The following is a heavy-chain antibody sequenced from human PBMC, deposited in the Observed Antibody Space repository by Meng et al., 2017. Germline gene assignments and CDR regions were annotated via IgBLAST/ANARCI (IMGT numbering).Heavy chain of an antibody. CDR1: GGSISSSSYY. CDR3: AWVIYGGSYFPDAFDI. CDR2: IYTSRST. Sequence: SETLSLTCTVSGGSISSSSYYWGWLRQPAGKGLEWIGRIYTSRSTNYNSSLKSRVTISVDTSKNQFSLKLSSVTAADATVYYCAWVIYGGSYFPDAFDIWGQGTMVTVSS. D-gene: IGHD1-26*01. J-gene: IGHJ3*02. V-gene: IGHV4-61*02.